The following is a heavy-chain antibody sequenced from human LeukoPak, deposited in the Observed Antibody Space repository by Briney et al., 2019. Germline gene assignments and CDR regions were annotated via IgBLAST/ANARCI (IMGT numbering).Heavy chain of an antibody. J-gene: IGHJ4*02. CDR1: GGSISSSNW. Sequence: PSETLSLTCAVSGGSISSSNWWSWVRQPPGKGLEWIGEIYHSGSTNYNPSLKSRVTISVDKSKNQFSLKLSSVTAADTAVYYCARDLRDVLLWFGEFQDWGQGTLVTVSS. CDR2: IYHSGST. V-gene: IGHV4-4*02. D-gene: IGHD3-10*01. CDR3: ARDLRDVLLWFGEFQD.